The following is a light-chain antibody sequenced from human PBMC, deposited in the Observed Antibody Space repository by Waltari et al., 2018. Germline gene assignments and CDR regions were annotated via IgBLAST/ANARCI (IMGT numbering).Light chain of an antibody. CDR1: SLRSYY. CDR2: GKN. V-gene: IGLV3-19*01. Sequence: SSELTQDPAVSVALGQTVRITCQGDSLRSYYASWYQQKPGQAPVLVIYGKNNRPSGIPDRFSRSSSGNTASLTITGAQAEDEADYYCNSRDSSGNPVVFGGGTKLTVL. CDR3: NSRDSSGNPVV. J-gene: IGLJ2*01.